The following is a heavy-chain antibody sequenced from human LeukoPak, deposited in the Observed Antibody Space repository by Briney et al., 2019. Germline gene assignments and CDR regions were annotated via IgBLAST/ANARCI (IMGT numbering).Heavy chain of an antibody. V-gene: IGHV1-2*02. CDR2: INPYSGGT. Sequence: GASVKVSRKASGYTFSDYYMHWVRQAPGQGLEWMGWINPYSGGTNYAEKFQGRVTMTRDTSITTAYMELSSLRSDDTAMYYCATLRRSGWYIGDWGQGTLVTVSS. D-gene: IGHD6-19*01. CDR1: GYTFSDYY. J-gene: IGHJ4*02. CDR3: ATLRRSGWYIGD.